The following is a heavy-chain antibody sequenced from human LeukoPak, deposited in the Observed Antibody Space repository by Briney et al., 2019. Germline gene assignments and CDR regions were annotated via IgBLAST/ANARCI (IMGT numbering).Heavy chain of an antibody. CDR1: GYTFTSYG. D-gene: IGHD3-9*01. CDR2: MSVYNGNT. Sequence: ASVKVSCKASGYTFTSYGISWVRQAPGQGLEWMGWMSVYNGNTNYAQKLQGRVTMTTDTSTSTAYMELRSLRSDDTAVYYCARSSYDILTGYRNWFDPWGQGTLVTVSS. CDR3: ARSSYDILTGYRNWFDP. J-gene: IGHJ5*02. V-gene: IGHV1-18*01.